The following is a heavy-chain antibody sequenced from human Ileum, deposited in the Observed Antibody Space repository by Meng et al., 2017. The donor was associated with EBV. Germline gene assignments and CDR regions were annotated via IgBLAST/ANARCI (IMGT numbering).Heavy chain of an antibody. J-gene: IGHJ4*02. CDR2: IYYSGTT. D-gene: IGHD5-18*01. Sequence: QVQRQGMGPGLGRPSEPLSLTCTVSGGSVSISSYYWSWIRQPPGKGLEWIGYIYYSGTTNYNPSLESRVTISVDTSKNQFSLKLRSVAASDTAVYYCARGWDTAMDSGWGQGTLVTVSS. CDR1: GGSVSISSYY. CDR3: ARGWDTAMDSG. V-gene: IGHV4-61*01.